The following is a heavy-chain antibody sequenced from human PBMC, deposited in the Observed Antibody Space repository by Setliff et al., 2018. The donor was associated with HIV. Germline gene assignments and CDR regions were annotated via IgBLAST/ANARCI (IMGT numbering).Heavy chain of an antibody. V-gene: IGHV4-59*01. CDR1: NGSISTYY. CDR3: ARAHYAIGNYYMDD. Sequence: SETLSLTCTVSNGSISTYYWSWIRQTPGKGLEWIGYIYYNGRPNYNPSLKSRVTMSVDTSKNQFSLKLSSVTAADTAVYYCARAHYAIGNYYMDDWGKGTTVTVSS. J-gene: IGHJ6*03. CDR2: IYYNGRP. D-gene: IGHD2-21*01.